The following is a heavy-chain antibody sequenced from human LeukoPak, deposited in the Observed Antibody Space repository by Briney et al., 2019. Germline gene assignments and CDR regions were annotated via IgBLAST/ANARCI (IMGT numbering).Heavy chain of an antibody. CDR3: ARGGVTYCSSTSCPTRYFQH. Sequence: GRSLRLSCAASGFTFSSYAMHWVRQAPGKGLEWVAVISYDGSNKYYADSVKGRFTISRDNSKNTLYLQMNSLRAEDTAVYYCARGGVTYCSSTSCPTRYFQHWGQGTLVTVSS. J-gene: IGHJ1*01. CDR1: GFTFSSYA. D-gene: IGHD2-2*01. CDR2: ISYDGSNK. V-gene: IGHV3-30-3*01.